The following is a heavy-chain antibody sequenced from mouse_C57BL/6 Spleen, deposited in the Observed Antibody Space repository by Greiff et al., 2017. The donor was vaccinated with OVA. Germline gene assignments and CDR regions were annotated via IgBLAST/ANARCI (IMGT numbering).Heavy chain of an antibody. V-gene: IGHV1-15*01. Sequence: VKLMESGAELVRPGASVTLSCKASGYTFTDYEMHWVKQTPVHGLEWIGAIDPETGGTAYNQKFKGKAILTADKSSSTAYMELRSLTSEDSAVYYCTITGIAYWGQGTLVTVSA. CDR2: IDPETGGT. J-gene: IGHJ3*01. D-gene: IGHD4-1*01. CDR3: TITGIAY. CDR1: GYTFTDYE.